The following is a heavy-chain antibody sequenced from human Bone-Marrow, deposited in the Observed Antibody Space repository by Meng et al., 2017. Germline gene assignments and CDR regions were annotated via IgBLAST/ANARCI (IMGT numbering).Heavy chain of an antibody. Sequence: GSLRLSCTVSGGSVSSGSYYWSWIRQPPGRGLEWIGYIYYSGSTNYNPSLKSRVTISVDTSKNQFSLKLSSVTAADTAVYYCAREETEQWLDNWFDPWGQGTLVTVSS. CDR1: GGSVSSGSYY. D-gene: IGHD6-19*01. J-gene: IGHJ5*02. V-gene: IGHV4-61*01. CDR2: IYYSGST. CDR3: AREETEQWLDNWFDP.